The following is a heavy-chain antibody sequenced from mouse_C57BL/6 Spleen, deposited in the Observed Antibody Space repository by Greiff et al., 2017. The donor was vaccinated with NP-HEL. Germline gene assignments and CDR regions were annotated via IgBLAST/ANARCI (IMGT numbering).Heavy chain of an antibody. CDR2: IDPSDSYT. J-gene: IGHJ3*01. Sequence: QVQLKESGAELVMPGASVKLSCKASGYTFTSYWMHWVKQRPGQGLEWIGEIDPSDSYTNYNQKFKGKSTLTVDKSSSTAYMQLSSLTSEDSAVYYCARSDSNYDGFAYWGQGTLVTVSA. V-gene: IGHV1-69*01. CDR1: GYTFTSYW. CDR3: ARSDSNYDGFAY. D-gene: IGHD2-5*01.